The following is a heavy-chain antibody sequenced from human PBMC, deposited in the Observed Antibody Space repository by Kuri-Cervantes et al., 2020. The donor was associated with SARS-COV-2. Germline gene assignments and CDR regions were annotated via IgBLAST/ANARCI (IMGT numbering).Heavy chain of an antibody. Sequence: ASVKVSCKASGYTFTSQYLHWVRQAPGQGLEWMGIINPSGGSTSYAQKFQGRVTMTRDTSTSTVYMELSSLRSEDTAVYYCARDMTSTYYDFWSGYYTGAFDIWGQGTMVTVSS. V-gene: IGHV1-46*01. CDR1: GYTFTSQY. D-gene: IGHD3-3*01. CDR2: INPSGGST. J-gene: IGHJ3*02. CDR3: ARDMTSTYYDFWSGYYTGAFDI.